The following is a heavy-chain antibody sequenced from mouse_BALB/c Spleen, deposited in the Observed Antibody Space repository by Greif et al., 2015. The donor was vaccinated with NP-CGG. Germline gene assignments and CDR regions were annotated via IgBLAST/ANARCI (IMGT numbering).Heavy chain of an antibody. J-gene: IGHJ4*01. CDR3: ARWLLRGDAMDY. D-gene: IGHD2-3*01. CDR1: GYTFSSYW. CDR2: ILPGSGST. Sequence: QVQLQQPGAELMKPGASVKISCKATGYTFSSYWIEWVKQRPGHGLEWIGEILPGSGSTNYNEKFKGKATFTADTSSNXAYMQLSSLTSEDSAVYYCARWLLRGDAMDYWGQGTSVTVSS. V-gene: IGHV1-9*01.